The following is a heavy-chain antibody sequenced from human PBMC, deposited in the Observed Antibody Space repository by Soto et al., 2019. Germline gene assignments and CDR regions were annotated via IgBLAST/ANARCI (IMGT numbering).Heavy chain of an antibody. Sequence: ASVKVSCKASGGTFSSYAISWVRQAPGQGLEWMGGIIPILGTANYAQKFQGRVTITADKSTSTAYMELSSLRSEDTAVYYCARDRGITFGGVIAYYYGMDVWGQGTTVTVSS. CDR3: ARDRGITFGGVIAYYYGMDV. CDR2: IIPILGTA. V-gene: IGHV1-69*10. J-gene: IGHJ6*02. CDR1: GGTFSSYA. D-gene: IGHD3-16*02.